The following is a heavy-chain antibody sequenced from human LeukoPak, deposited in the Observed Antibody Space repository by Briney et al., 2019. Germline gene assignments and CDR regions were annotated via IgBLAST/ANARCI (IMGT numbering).Heavy chain of an antibody. J-gene: IGHJ4*02. CDR1: GFTFSDNR. V-gene: IGHV3-74*01. CDR3: AGDGGYTYGYFDY. CDR2: INTDGSST. D-gene: IGHD5-18*01. Sequence: PGGSLRLSCAASGFTFSDNRMHCVRQAPGKGLVWISRINTDGSSTAYADSVKGPFTISRDNAKNTLYLQMHSLRPEDTALYYCAGDGGYTYGYFDYWGQGTLVTVSS.